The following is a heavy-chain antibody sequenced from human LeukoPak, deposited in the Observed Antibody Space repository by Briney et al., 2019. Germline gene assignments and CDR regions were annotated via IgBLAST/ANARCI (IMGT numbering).Heavy chain of an antibody. J-gene: IGHJ6*04. Sequence: GGSLRLSCEASAFTLSSYNMNWVRQAPGKGLEWISSISSGSTYMNYADSVKGRFTISRDNAKNSLYLQMNSLRAEDTAVYYCAELGITMIGGVWGKGTTVTISS. CDR3: AELGITMIGGV. D-gene: IGHD3-10*02. CDR1: AFTLSSYN. V-gene: IGHV3-21*01. CDR2: ISSGSTYM.